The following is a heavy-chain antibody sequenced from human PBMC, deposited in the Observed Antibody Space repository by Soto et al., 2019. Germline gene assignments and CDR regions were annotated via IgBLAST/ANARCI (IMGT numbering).Heavy chain of an antibody. CDR1: GVSISNYY. J-gene: IGHJ4*02. CDR3: AKVVSGGYLDY. Sequence: PSETLSLTCTVSGVSISNYYWTWIRQPPGKRLEWIGAIYYTGSTTYNPSLRSRVTFSVDTSKNQFSLSLTSATAADTAVYFCAKVVSGGYLDYWGQGTRVTVSS. CDR2: IYYTGST. V-gene: IGHV4-59*13.